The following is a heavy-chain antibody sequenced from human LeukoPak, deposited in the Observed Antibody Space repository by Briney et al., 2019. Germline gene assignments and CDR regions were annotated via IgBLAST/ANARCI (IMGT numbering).Heavy chain of an antibody. CDR3: ARLSFFYGGNSDAFDI. V-gene: IGHV3-7*01. CDR1: GFTFSSYW. J-gene: IGHJ3*02. CDR2: IKQDGSEK. D-gene: IGHD4-23*01. Sequence: GGSLRLSCAASGFTFSSYWMSWVRQAPGKGLEWVANIKQDGSEKYYVDSVKGRFTISRDNAKNSLYLQMNSPRAEDTAVYYCARLSFFYGGNSDAFDIWGQGTMVTVSS.